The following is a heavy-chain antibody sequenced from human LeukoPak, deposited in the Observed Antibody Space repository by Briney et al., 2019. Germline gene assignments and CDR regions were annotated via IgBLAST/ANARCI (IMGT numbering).Heavy chain of an antibody. Sequence: PSETLSLTCTVSGGSISSGGYSWSWIRQPPGKGLEWIGYIYHSGSTYYNPSLKSRVTISVDRSKNQFSLKLSSVAAADTAVYYCARVVPQLVGFDPWGQGTLVTVSS. CDR3: ARVVPQLVGFDP. J-gene: IGHJ5*02. D-gene: IGHD6-13*01. V-gene: IGHV4-30-2*01. CDR1: GGSISSGGYS. CDR2: IYHSGST.